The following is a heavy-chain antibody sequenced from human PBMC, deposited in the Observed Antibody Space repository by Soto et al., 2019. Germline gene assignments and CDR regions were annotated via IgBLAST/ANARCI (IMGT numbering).Heavy chain of an antibody. J-gene: IGHJ4*02. CDR2: IIPIFGTA. V-gene: IGHV1-69*06. CDR3: ARNDILTGYPEYYFDY. Sequence: VASVKVSCKASGGSFSGYAISWVRQAPGQGLEWMGGIIPIFGTANYAQKFQGRVTITADKSTSTAYMELSSLRSEDTAVYYCARNDILTGYPEYYFDYWGQGTLVTVSS. CDR1: GGSFSGYA. D-gene: IGHD3-9*01.